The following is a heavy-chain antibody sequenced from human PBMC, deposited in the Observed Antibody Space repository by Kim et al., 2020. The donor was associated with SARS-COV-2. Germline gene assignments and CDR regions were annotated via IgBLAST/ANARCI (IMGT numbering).Heavy chain of an antibody. D-gene: IGHD2-21*01. CDR2: ITNKANSYTT. V-gene: IGHV3-72*01. CDR1: GSIFNDHY. Sequence: GGSLRLSCAASGSIFNDHYMDWVRQAPGKGLEWVGRITNKANSYTTEYAASVKGRFTISRDDSKNSLYLQMNSLKTEDTAVYYCSKIGDWVAMDVWGQGTTVTVSS. CDR3: SKIGDWVAMDV. J-gene: IGHJ6*02.